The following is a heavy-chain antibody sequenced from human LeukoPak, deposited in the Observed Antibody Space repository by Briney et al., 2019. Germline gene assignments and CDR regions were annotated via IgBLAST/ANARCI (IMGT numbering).Heavy chain of an antibody. CDR1: GFTFITYA. V-gene: IGHV3-23*01. Sequence: PGGSLRLSCAASGFTFITYAMSWVRQAPGKGLDWVSAISGSGGTTFYADSVKGRFTISRDNSKNTLSLQMNSLRAEDTAVYYCAKPLWSGYYAFDIWGQGTMVTVSS. CDR2: ISGSGGTT. CDR3: AKPLWSGYYAFDI. J-gene: IGHJ3*02. D-gene: IGHD3-3*01.